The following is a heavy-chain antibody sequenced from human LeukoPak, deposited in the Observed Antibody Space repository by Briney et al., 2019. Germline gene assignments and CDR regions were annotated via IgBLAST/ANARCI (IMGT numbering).Heavy chain of an antibody. CDR2: ISSSSSTI. CDR1: GFTFSSYS. Sequence: HPGGSLRLSCAASGFTFSSYSMNWVRQAPGKGLEWVSYISSSSSTIYYADSVKGRFTISRDNAKNSLYLQMNSLRAEDTAVYYCARGFPYYDSSGYYYGDYFDYWGQGTLVTVSS. V-gene: IGHV3-48*01. CDR3: ARGFPYYDSSGYYYGDYFDY. D-gene: IGHD3-22*01. J-gene: IGHJ4*02.